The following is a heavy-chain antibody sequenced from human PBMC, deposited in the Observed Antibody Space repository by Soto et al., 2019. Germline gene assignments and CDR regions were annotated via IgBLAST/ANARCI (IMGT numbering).Heavy chain of an antibody. Sequence: QVQLVQSGAEVRKPGSSVKVSCKASGGAFSRYTTSWVRQAPGQGLEWMGRIIPILGIANYAQKFQGRVTMTADESTSTAYMELSSLRSDDTAVYYWARATMTPLIDNWGQGTLVTVSS. V-gene: IGHV1-69*02. CDR3: ARATMTPLIDN. J-gene: IGHJ4*02. CDR1: GGAFSRYT. D-gene: IGHD3-22*01. CDR2: IIPILGIA.